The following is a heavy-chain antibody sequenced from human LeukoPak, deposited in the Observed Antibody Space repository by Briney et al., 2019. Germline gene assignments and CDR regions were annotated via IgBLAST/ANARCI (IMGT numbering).Heavy chain of an antibody. J-gene: IGHJ4*02. CDR1: GGSFSGYY. Sequence: SETLSLTCAVYGGSFSGYYWSWIRQPPGKGLEWIGYIYYSGSTNYNPSFKSRVTISVDTSKNQFSLKLSSVTAADTAVYYCARQVREDRTVFDYWGQGTLVTVSS. D-gene: IGHD1-14*01. V-gene: IGHV4-59*08. CDR3: ARQVREDRTVFDY. CDR2: IYYSGST.